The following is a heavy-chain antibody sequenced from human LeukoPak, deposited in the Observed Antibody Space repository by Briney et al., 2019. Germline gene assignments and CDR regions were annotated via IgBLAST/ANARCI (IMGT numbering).Heavy chain of an antibody. CDR3: ARVATTPGGYFDY. Sequence: GGSLKISCKGSGYSFTSYWIGWVRQLPGKGLEWMGIIYPGGSDTRYSPSFQGQVTISADKSISTAYLQWSSLKASDTAMYYCARVATTPGGYFDYWGQGTLVTVSS. CDR2: IYPGGSDT. J-gene: IGHJ4*02. V-gene: IGHV5-51*01. CDR1: GYSFTSYW. D-gene: IGHD5-12*01.